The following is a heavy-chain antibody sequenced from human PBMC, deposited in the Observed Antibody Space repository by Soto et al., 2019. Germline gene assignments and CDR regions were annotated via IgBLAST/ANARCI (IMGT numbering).Heavy chain of an antibody. D-gene: IGHD5-18*01. J-gene: IGHJ4*02. CDR1: GFTFSSYG. CDR3: ARPPPYSYGQISPFDY. V-gene: IGHV3-33*01. Sequence: GGSLRLSCAASGFTFSSYGMHWVRQAPGKGLEWVAVIWYDGSNKYYADSVKGRFTISRDNSKNTLYLQMNSLRAEDTAVYYCARPPPYSYGQISPFDYWGQGTLVTVSS. CDR2: IWYDGSNK.